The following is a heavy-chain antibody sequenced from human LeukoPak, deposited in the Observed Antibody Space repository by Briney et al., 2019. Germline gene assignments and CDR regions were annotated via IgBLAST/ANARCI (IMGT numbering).Heavy chain of an antibody. J-gene: IGHJ4*02. CDR1: GYTFTGYY. CDR2: INPNSGGT. CDR3: ARTFYSASGSYPH. Sequence: ASVKVSCKASGYTFTGYYMHWVRQAPGQGLEWMGWINPNSGGTNYAQKFQGRVTMTRDTSISTAYMELSRLRSDDTAVYYCARTFYSASGSYPHWGQGTLVTVSS. D-gene: IGHD3-10*01. V-gene: IGHV1-2*02.